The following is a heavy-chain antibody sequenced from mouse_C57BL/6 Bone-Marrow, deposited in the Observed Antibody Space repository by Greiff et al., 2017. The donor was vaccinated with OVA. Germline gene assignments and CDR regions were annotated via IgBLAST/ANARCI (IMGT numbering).Heavy chain of an antibody. CDR1: GFTFSDYY. D-gene: IGHD2-2*01. Sequence: DVKLVESEGGLVQPGSSMKLSCTASGFTFSDYYMAWVRQVPEKGLEWVANINYDGSSTYYLDSLKSRFIISRDNAKNILYLQMSSLKSEDTATYYCARGGYEGFAYWGQGTLVTVSA. CDR2: INYDGSST. J-gene: IGHJ3*01. CDR3: ARGGYEGFAY. V-gene: IGHV5-16*01.